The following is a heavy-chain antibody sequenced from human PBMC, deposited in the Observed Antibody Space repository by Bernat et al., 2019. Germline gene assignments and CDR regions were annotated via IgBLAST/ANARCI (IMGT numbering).Heavy chain of an antibody. Sequence: QVQLQQWGAGLLKPSETLSLTCAVYGGSFSGYYWSWIRQPPGKGLEWIGEINHSGSTNYNPSLKSRVTISVDTSKNQFSLKLSSVTAADTAVYHCARAVAAASYYYYYYMDVWGKGTTVTVSS. D-gene: IGHD6-13*01. V-gene: IGHV4-34*01. CDR1: GGSFSGYY. CDR2: INHSGST. CDR3: ARAVAAASYYYYYYMDV. J-gene: IGHJ6*03.